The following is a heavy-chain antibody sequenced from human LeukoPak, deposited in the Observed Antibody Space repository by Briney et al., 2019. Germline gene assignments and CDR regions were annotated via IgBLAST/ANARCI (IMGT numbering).Heavy chain of an antibody. J-gene: IGHJ6*03. V-gene: IGHV1-2*02. CDR1: GYTFTGYY. CDR3: ARGRKYSSSWYDAAYYYYYMDV. CDR2: INPNSGGT. D-gene: IGHD6-13*01. Sequence: ASVKVSCKASGYTFTGYYMHWVRQAPGQGLEWMGWINPNSGGTNYAQKFQGRVTITRDTSASTAYMELSSLRSEDMAVYYCARGRKYSSSWYDAAYYYYYMDVWGKGTTVTVSS.